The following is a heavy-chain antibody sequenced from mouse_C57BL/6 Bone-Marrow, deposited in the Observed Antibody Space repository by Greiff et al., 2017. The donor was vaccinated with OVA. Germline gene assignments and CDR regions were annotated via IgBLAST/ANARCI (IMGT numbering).Heavy chain of an antibody. CDR3: ASLDGSSYLYYFDY. Sequence: VQLQQSGAELARPGASVKMSCKASGYTFTSYTMHWVKQRPGKGLEWIGYINPSSGYTKYNQKFKDKATLTADKSSSTAYMQLSSLTSEDSAVYYCASLDGSSYLYYFDYWGQGTTLTVSS. CDR2: INPSSGYT. D-gene: IGHD1-1*01. J-gene: IGHJ2*01. CDR1: GYTFTSYT. V-gene: IGHV1-4*01.